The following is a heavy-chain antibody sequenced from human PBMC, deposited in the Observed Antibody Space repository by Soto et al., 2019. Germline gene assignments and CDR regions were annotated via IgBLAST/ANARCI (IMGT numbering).Heavy chain of an antibody. CDR3: ATQYSGYEPSRYYYYMDV. J-gene: IGHJ6*03. V-gene: IGHV5-51*01. CDR2: IYPGDSDT. CDR1: GYSFTSYW. Sequence: PGESLKISCKGSGYSFTSYWIGWVRQMPGKGLEWMGIIYPGDSDTRYSPSFQGQVTISADKAISTAYLQWSSLKASDTAMYYCATQYSGYEPSRYYYYMDVWGKGTTVTVSS. D-gene: IGHD5-12*01.